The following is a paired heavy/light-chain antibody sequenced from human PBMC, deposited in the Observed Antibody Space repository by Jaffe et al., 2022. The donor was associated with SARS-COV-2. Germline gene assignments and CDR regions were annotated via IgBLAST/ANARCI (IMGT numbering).Light chain of an antibody. Sequence: DIQLTQSPSFLSASVGDRVTITCRASQGISSYLAWYQQKPGKAPKLLIYAASTLQSGVPSRFSGSGSGTEFTLTISSLQPEDFATYYCQQLNSYPFTFGPGTKVDIK. CDR2: AAS. J-gene: IGKJ3*01. CDR1: QGISSY. V-gene: IGKV1-9*01. CDR3: QQLNSYPFT.
Heavy chain of an antibody. Sequence: EVQLVESGGGLVQPGGSLRLSCAASGFTFSSYEMNWVRQAPGKGLEWVSYISSSGSTIYYADSVKGRFTISRDNAKNSLYLQMNSLRAEDTAVYYCARGGQGIGDYVWTTRDYYGMDVWGQGTTVTVSS. CDR2: ISSSGSTI. J-gene: IGHJ6*02. CDR3: ARGGQGIGDYVWTTRDYYGMDV. CDR1: GFTFSSYE. D-gene: IGHD4-17*01. V-gene: IGHV3-48*03.